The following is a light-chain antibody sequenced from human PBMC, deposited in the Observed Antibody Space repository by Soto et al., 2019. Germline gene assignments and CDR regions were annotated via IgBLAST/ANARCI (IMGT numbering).Light chain of an antibody. CDR2: DAS. CDR3: QQHT. J-gene: IGKJ5*01. Sequence: EIVLTQSPATLSLSPGERATLSCRVSQSVSSYLAWYQQKPGQAPRLLIYDASNRATGIPARFSGSGSGTDFTLTISSLEPEDFAVYYCQQHTFGQGTRLEIK. CDR1: QSVSSY. V-gene: IGKV3-11*01.